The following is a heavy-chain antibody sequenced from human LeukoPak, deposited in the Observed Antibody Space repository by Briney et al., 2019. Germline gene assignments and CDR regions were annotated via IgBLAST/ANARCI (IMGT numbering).Heavy chain of an antibody. Sequence: ASVKVSCKVSGYTLTELSMHGVRQAPGKGLEWMGGFDPEDGETIYAQKFQGRVTMTEDTSTDTAYMELSSLRSEDTAVYYCATDSTVDPEDYDSSGYDYWGQGTLVTVSS. CDR3: ATDSTVDPEDYDSSGYDY. J-gene: IGHJ4*02. V-gene: IGHV1-24*01. CDR1: GYTLTELS. D-gene: IGHD3-22*01. CDR2: FDPEDGET.